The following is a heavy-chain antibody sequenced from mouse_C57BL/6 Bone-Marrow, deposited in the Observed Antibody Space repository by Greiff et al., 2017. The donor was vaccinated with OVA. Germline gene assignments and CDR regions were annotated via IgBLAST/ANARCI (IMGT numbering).Heavy chain of an antibody. D-gene: IGHD3-3*01. CDR3: ARGGWSIYFDY. Sequence: QVQLQQSGAELVMPGASVKLSCKASGYTFTSYWMHWVKQRPGQGLEWIGEIDPSDSYTNYNQKFKGKSTLTVDKSSSTAYMQLSSLTSEDSAVYYCARGGWSIYFDYWGQGTTLTVSS. CDR1: GYTFTSYW. J-gene: IGHJ2*01. V-gene: IGHV1-69*01. CDR2: IDPSDSYT.